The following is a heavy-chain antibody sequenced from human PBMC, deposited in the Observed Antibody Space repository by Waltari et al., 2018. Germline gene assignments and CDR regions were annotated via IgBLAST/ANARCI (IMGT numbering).Heavy chain of an antibody. J-gene: IGHJ6*02. Sequence: QVQLVQSGAEVKKPGASVKVSCKASGYTFTSYDINWVRQATGPGLEWMGWMNPNSGNTGYAQKFQGRVTMTRNTSISTAYMELSSLRSEDTAVYYCASYPEYYDFWSGYFYYYGMDVWGQGTTVTVSS. V-gene: IGHV1-8*01. CDR3: ASYPEYYDFWSGYFYYYGMDV. D-gene: IGHD3-3*01. CDR2: MNPNSGNT. CDR1: GYTFTSYD.